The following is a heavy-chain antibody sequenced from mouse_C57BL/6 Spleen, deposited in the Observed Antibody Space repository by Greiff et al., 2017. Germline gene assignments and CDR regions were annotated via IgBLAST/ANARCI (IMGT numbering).Heavy chain of an antibody. CDR2: FYPGSGSI. Sequence: VKLMESGAELVKPGASVTLSCKASGYTFTESTIHWVKQRSGQGLEWIGWFYPGSGSIKYNEKFKDKATLTADKSSSTVYMELSRLTSEDSAVYFCARHEDGYSFDYWGQGTTLTVSS. CDR1: GYTFTEST. CDR3: ARHEDGYSFDY. D-gene: IGHD2-2*01. J-gene: IGHJ2*01. V-gene: IGHV1-62-2*01.